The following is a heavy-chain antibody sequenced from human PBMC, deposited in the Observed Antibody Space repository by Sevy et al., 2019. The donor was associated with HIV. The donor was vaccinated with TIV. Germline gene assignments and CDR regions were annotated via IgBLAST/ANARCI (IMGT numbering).Heavy chain of an antibody. CDR3: ARERTRWQQLVEYYLGMDV. CDR2: ISSYYGNT. CDR1: GYTFYTYG. J-gene: IGHJ6*02. Sequence: ASVKVSCKASGYTFYTYGISWVRQAPGQGLEWMGWISSYYGNTNFAQKFQGRVTMTTDTITNTAYMELTSLRSDDTAVYYCARERTRWQQLVEYYLGMDVWGQGTPVTVSS. V-gene: IGHV1-18*01. D-gene: IGHD6-13*01.